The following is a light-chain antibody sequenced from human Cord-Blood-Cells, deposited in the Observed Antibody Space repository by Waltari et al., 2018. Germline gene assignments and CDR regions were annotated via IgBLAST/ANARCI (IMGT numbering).Light chain of an antibody. CDR1: QSISSW. Sequence: DIQMTQSPSTLSASVGDRVTITCRASQSISSWLAWYQQKPGKAPKLLIYASSLESGVPSRFSCSGSGTEFTLTISSLQPDDFATYYCQQYNSYLFTFGPGTKVDIK. J-gene: IGKJ3*01. CDR2: AS. CDR3: QQYNSYLFT. V-gene: IGKV1-5*01.